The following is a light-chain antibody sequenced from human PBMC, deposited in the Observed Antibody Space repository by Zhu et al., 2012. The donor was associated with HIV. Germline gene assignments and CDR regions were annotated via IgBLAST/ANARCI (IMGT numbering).Light chain of an antibody. Sequence: EILMTQSPATLSVSLGERATLSCRASQSIKNNLAWYQQKPGQAPRLLIRGASTRAGRNPTTGSVAVGSGTEFTLTISSVQSEDFAVYYCQQCERWPPVTFGQGTTVQI. V-gene: IGKV3-15*01. CDR3: QQCERWPPVT. CDR2: GAS. J-gene: IGKJ1*01. CDR1: QSIKNN.